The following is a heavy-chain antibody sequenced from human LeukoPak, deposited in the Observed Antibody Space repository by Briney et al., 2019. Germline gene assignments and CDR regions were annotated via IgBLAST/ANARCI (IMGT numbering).Heavy chain of an antibody. V-gene: IGHV3-21*01. Sequence: GGSLRLSCAASGFTFSSYSMNWVRQAPGKGLEWVSSISSGSSYIYYADSVKGRFTISRDNAKNSLYLQMNSLRAEDTAVYYCARDYITVLRGAVDDWGQGTLVTVSS. CDR2: ISSGSSYI. D-gene: IGHD3-10*01. J-gene: IGHJ4*02. CDR3: ARDYITVLRGAVDD. CDR1: GFTFSSYS.